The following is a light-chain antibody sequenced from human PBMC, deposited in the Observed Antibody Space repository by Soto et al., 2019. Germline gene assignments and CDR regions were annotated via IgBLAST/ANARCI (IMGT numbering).Light chain of an antibody. CDR3: HQYNNLWP. V-gene: IGKV3-15*01. J-gene: IGKJ1*01. CDR2: XAS. CDR1: QSVGNN. Sequence: EVVMTQSPATGSLSPGYRAPLSXRASQSVGNNLSWYPATPGKPTGXXIYXASTRATGIPAMFSGSGCGTEFTLTISRLQSEYVGVYCCHQYNNLWPFGQGTKVDI.